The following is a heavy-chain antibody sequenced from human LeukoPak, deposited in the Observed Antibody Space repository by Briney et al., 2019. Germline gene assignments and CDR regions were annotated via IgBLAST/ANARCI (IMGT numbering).Heavy chain of an antibody. J-gene: IGHJ3*02. CDR2: IIPIFGTA. V-gene: IGHV1-69*01. CDR1: GGTFSSYA. D-gene: IGHD7-27*01. Sequence: SVKVSCKASGGTFSSYAISWVRQAPGQGIEWMGGIIPIFGTANYAQKFQGRVTITADESTSTAYMELSSLRSEDTAVYYCASANWGSAAFDIWGQGTMVTVSS. CDR3: ASANWGSAAFDI.